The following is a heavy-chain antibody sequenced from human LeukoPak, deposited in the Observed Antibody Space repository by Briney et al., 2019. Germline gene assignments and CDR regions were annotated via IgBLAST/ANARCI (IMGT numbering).Heavy chain of an antibody. D-gene: IGHD6-13*01. CDR3: ASWRAAAGHSYWYFDL. CDR1: GGSISSDY. V-gene: IGHV4-59*01. Sequence: SETLSLTCTVSGGSISSDYWNWIRQPPGKGLEWIGYIYYSGSTNYNPSLKSRVTISVDTSKNQFSLKLSSVTAADTAVYYCASWRAAAGHSYWYFDLWGRGTLVTVSS. J-gene: IGHJ2*01. CDR2: IYYSGST.